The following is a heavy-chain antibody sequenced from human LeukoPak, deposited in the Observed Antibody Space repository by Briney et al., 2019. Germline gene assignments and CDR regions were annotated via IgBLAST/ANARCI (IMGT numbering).Heavy chain of an antibody. CDR2: IYYSGST. Sequence: SETLSLTCTVSGGSISSYYWSLIRQPPGKGLEWIGYIYYSGSTNYNPSLKSRVTISVDTSKNQFSLKLSSVTAADTAVYYCARDHYDILTGSNWFDPWGQGTLVTVSS. V-gene: IGHV4-59*12. CDR3: ARDHYDILTGSNWFDP. J-gene: IGHJ5*02. CDR1: GGSISSYY. D-gene: IGHD3-9*01.